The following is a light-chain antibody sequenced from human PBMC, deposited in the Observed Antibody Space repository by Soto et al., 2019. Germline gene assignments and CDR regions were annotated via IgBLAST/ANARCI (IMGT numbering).Light chain of an antibody. V-gene: IGKV3-20*01. CDR1: QSISSNY. J-gene: IGKJ4*01. CDR3: QQYISAPLN. CDR2: DAS. Sequence: EIVLAQSPDTLSLSPGERATLSCRASQSISSNYLAWYQQKAGQAPRLLIYDASSRATGIPDRFSGSGSGTDFTLTISSLEPEDFAMYYCQQYISAPLNFGGGTKVEI.